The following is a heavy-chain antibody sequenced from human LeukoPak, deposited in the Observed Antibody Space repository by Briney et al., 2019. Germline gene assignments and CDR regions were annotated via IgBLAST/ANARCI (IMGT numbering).Heavy chain of an antibody. D-gene: IGHD2-2*01. Sequence: ASVKVSCKDSGGTFSSYAISWVRQAPGQGLEWMGGIIPIFGTANYAQKFQGRVTITADESTSTAYMELSSLRSEDTAVYYCARACSSTSCYRLSNWFDPWGQGTLVTVSS. J-gene: IGHJ5*02. CDR1: GGTFSSYA. CDR3: ARACSSTSCYRLSNWFDP. CDR2: IIPIFGTA. V-gene: IGHV1-69*13.